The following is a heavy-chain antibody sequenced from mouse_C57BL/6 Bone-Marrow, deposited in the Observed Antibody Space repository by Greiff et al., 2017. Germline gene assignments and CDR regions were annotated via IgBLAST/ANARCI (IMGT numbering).Heavy chain of an antibody. CDR2: IDPENGDT. D-gene: IGHD2-4*01. CDR1: GFNIKDDY. CDR3: TTYSIYYDYDAWFAY. J-gene: IGHJ3*01. Sequence: EVQLQQSGAELVRPGASVKLSCTASGFNIKDDYMHWVKQRPEQGLEWIGWIDPENGDTEYASKFPSKATITADTSTNTDYLQLISLTSEDAAVYYCTTYSIYYDYDAWFAYWGRGNLVTVSA. V-gene: IGHV14-4*01.